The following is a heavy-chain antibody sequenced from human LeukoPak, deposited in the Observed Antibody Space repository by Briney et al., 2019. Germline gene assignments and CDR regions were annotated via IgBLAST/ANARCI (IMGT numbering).Heavy chain of an antibody. CDR1: GYTFTGYY. CDR2: INPSSGGT. CDR3: ARNIWFGESADAFDI. D-gene: IGHD3-10*01. J-gene: IGHJ3*02. V-gene: IGHV1-2*02. Sequence: GASVKVSCKASGYTFTGYYMHWVRQAPGQGLEWMGWINPSSGGTNYAQKFQGRVTMTRDKSIRTAYMELSRLTSDDTAVYYCARNIWFGESADAFDIWGQGTMVTVSS.